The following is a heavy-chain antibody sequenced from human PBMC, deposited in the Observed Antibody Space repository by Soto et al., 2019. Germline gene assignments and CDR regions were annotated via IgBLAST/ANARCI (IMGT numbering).Heavy chain of an antibody. CDR3: AREKAPYYDFWSGYHYYGMDV. D-gene: IGHD3-3*01. CDR2: INSDGSST. J-gene: IGHJ6*02. CDR1: GFAFSSYW. V-gene: IGHV3-74*01. Sequence: PGGSLRLSCAASGFAFSSYWIHFVRQAPCKWLVWVPRINSDGSSTSYADSVKGRFTISRDNAKNTLYLQMNSLRAEDTAVYYCAREKAPYYDFWSGYHYYGMDVWGQGTTVTVSS.